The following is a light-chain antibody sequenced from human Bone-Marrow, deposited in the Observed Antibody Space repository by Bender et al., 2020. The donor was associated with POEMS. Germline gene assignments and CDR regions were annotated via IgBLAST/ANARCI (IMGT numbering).Light chain of an antibody. Sequence: QSALTQPASMSGSPGQSITISCTGTSSDVGNYNLVSWYQQHPGKAPKVMIYEGSKRPSGVSNRFSGSKSGNTASLTISGLQAEDEADYYCAAWDDSLSGWAFGGGTKLTVL. CDR3: AAWDDSLSGWA. CDR2: EGS. CDR1: SSDVGNYNL. J-gene: IGLJ3*02. V-gene: IGLV2-23*01.